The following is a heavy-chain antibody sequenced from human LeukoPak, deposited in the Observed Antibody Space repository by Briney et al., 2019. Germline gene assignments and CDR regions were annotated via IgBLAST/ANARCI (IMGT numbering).Heavy chain of an antibody. CDR2: IYYTGTA. CDR3: ARGHCSSTSCYTDNNWFDP. J-gene: IGHJ5*02. D-gene: IGHD2-2*02. V-gene: IGHV4-39*07. Sequence: PSETLSLTCTVSGAFIGSNSYYWGWIRLPPGKGLEWLGSIYYTGTAYYNPSLKSRVIMSIDTSKSQFSLILSSVTAADTAVYYCARGHCSSTSCYTDNNWFDPWGQGTLVTVSS. CDR1: GAFIGSNSYY.